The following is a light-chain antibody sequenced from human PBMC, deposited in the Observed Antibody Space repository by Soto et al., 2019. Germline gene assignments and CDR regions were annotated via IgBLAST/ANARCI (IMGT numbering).Light chain of an antibody. J-gene: IGKJ4*01. CDR2: DAS. CDR3: QQRSDWPLT. Sequence: EIVLTQSPATLSLSPGERATLSCRASQCISSYLVWYQQKPGQSPRLLIYDASNRATGIPARFSGSGSGTDFTLTISSLEPEDFAVYYCQQRSDWPLTFGGGTKVEIK. V-gene: IGKV3-11*01. CDR1: QCISSY.